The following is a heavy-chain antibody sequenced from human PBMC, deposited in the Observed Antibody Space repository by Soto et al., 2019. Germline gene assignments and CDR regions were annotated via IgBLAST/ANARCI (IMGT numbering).Heavy chain of an antibody. CDR3: ARRIREIPAESEFDY. V-gene: IGHV3-74*01. CDR2: TNTDGIST. CDR1: GFTFSTYW. J-gene: IGHJ4*02. Sequence: PGGSLRLSCAASGFTFSTYWMHWVRQAPGKGLVWVSRTNTDGISTTYADSVGGRFTIFRDNAKMTLYLQMNSLRAEDTAVYSCARRIREIPAESEFDYRGQGPLVTVSP. D-gene: IGHD2-2*01.